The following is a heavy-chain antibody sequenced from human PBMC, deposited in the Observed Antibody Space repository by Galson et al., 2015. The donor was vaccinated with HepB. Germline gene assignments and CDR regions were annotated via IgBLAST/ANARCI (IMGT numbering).Heavy chain of an antibody. CDR2: ISSSSSYI. CDR1: GFTFSSYS. CDR3: ATAPSSSWYYLDY. J-gene: IGHJ4*02. D-gene: IGHD6-13*01. Sequence: SLRLSCAAFGFTFSSYSMNWVRQAPGKGLEWVSSISSSSSYIYYADSVKGRFTISRDNARNSLYLQMNSLRAEDTAVYYCATAPSSSWYYLDYWGQGTLVTVSS. V-gene: IGHV3-21*01.